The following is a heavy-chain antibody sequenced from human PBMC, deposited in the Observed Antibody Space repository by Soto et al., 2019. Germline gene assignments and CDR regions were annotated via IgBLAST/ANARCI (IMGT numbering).Heavy chain of an antibody. J-gene: IGHJ4*02. CDR1: GFSLSTSGMC. D-gene: IGHD3-22*01. CDR3: ARMDSPLRDTNYYFDY. CDR2: IDWDDDK. Sequence: GSGPTLVNPTQTLTLTCTFSGFSLSTSGMCVSWIRQPPGKALEWLALIDWDDDKYYSTSLKTRLTISKDTSKNQVVLTMTNMDPVDTATYYCARMDSPLRDTNYYFDYWGQGTLVTVSS. V-gene: IGHV2-70*01.